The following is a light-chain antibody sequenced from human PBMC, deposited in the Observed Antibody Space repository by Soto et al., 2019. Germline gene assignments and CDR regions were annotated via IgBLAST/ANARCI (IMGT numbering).Light chain of an antibody. CDR2: AAS. Sequence: DIQMTQSPSSLVASGGGRVPIACRVSQSITTYLNWYRQKQGKAPKLLIYAASSLQSGVPSRFSGSGAEAECTLSISSLQPEDFATYFCQQIYSATLTFGGGTKVDIK. J-gene: IGKJ4*01. CDR3: QQIYSATLT. CDR1: QSITTY. V-gene: IGKV1-39*01.